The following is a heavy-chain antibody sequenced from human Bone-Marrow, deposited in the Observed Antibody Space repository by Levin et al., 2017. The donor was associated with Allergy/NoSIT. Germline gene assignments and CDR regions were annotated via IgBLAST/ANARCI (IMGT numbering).Heavy chain of an antibody. V-gene: IGHV3-30*04. D-gene: IGHD3-22*01. CDR2: ISHDGSDK. CDR1: GFTFSSHA. Sequence: GGSLRLSCAGSGFTFSSHAMHWVRQAPGKGLEWVAVISHDGSDKFYAASVKGRFTISRDNSENTLYLQMNSLRVEDSAVFYCARESSGYFDSWGQGTLVTVSS. CDR3: ARESSGYFDS. J-gene: IGHJ4*02.